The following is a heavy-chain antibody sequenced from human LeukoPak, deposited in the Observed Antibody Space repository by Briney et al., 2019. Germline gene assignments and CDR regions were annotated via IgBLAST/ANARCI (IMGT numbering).Heavy chain of an antibody. V-gene: IGHV3-48*04. D-gene: IGHD4-11*01. Sequence: GGSLRLSCAASGFTFSSYSMNWVRQAPGKGLEWVAFIRRTGSTRYYADSVKGRFTISGDDAKNSLYLQMNSLRAEDTAVYYCARDWGYNNYQEGSFDYWGEGTLVTVSS. CDR2: IRRTGSTR. CDR3: ARDWGYNNYQEGSFDY. J-gene: IGHJ4*02. CDR1: GFTFSSYS.